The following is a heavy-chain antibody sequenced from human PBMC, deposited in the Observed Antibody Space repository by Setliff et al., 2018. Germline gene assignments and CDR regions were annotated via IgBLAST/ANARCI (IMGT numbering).Heavy chain of an antibody. CDR2: ITPIFGTA. D-gene: IGHD2-2*02. Sequence: SVKVSCKASGGTFSSYAISWVRQAPGQGLEWMGGITPIFGTANYAQKFQGRVTITADESTSTAYMELSSLRSEDTAVYYCARDSRGLVPAAIEGSYYYYGMDVWGQGTTVTVSS. V-gene: IGHV1-69*13. J-gene: IGHJ6*02. CDR1: GGTFSSYA. CDR3: ARDSRGLVPAAIEGSYYYYGMDV.